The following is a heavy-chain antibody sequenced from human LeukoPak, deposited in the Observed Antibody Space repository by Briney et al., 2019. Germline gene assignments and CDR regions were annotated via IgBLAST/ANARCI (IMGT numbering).Heavy chain of an antibody. CDR3: ARLSLNGDYAWY. J-gene: IGHJ4*02. V-gene: IGHV4-38-2*01. CDR2: IYHSGST. Sequence: SETLSLTCAVSGYSISSGYYWGWIRQPPGKGLEWIGSIYHSGSTNYNPSLKSRVTISVDTSKNQFSLKLSSVTAADTAVYYCARLSLNGDYAWYWGQGTLVTVSS. CDR1: GYSISSGYY. D-gene: IGHD4-17*01.